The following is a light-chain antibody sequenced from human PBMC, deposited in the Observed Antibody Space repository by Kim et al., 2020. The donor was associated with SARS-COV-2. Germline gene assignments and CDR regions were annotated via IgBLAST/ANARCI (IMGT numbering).Light chain of an antibody. J-gene: IGLJ1*01. CDR2: GNS. CDR1: RSNSGRVYD. Sequence: VTISGSGSRSNSGRVYDVHWYQQLPGPAPTLLINGNSNRTPAVPDRFSGAKSGTAASLAITGLQAEDEADYDCQSYDSSLRDSGVFGTGTKVTVL. CDR3: QSYDSSLRDSGV. V-gene: IGLV1-40*01.